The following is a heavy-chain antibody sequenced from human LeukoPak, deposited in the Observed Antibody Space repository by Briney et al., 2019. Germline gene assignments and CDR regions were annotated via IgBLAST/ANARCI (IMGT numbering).Heavy chain of an antibody. V-gene: IGHV3-11*04. CDR3: ARRSNDYGDYYFDS. CDR2: ISSSGSTI. D-gene: IGHD4-17*01. Sequence: GGSLRLSCAASGFTFSDYYMSWIRQAPGKGLEWVSYISSSGSTIYYADSVKGRFTISRDNAKNSLSMQMNSLRAEDTAVYSCARRSNDYGDYYFDSWGQGTLVTASS. J-gene: IGHJ4*02. CDR1: GFTFSDYY.